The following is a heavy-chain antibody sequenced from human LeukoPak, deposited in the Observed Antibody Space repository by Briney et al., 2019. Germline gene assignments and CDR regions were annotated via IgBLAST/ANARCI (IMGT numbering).Heavy chain of an antibody. CDR3: ARDGGGGYNQIDS. D-gene: IGHD5-24*01. Sequence: GGSLRLSCTASGFTFSNYDMHWVRQAPGRGLESVAVISHDGDNKYYAGSAKGQFTISRDNSKNTLYLRTDSLRAEDTALYYCARDGGGGYNQIDSWGQGTLVTVSS. CDR2: ISHDGDNK. V-gene: IGHV3-30*04. J-gene: IGHJ4*02. CDR1: GFTFSNYD.